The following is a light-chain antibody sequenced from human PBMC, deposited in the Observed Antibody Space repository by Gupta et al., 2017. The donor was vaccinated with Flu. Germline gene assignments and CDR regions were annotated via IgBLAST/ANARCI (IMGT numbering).Light chain of an antibody. CDR2: GAS. CDR1: QTVAGSF. V-gene: IGKV3-20*01. Sequence: LSLSPGESATLSCRASQTVAGSFLALYQQQPGQAPRLLIYGASTRASGIPDRFSGSGSGTDFTLTISRLEPEDFAVYFCQLYGSSPAFTFGQGTKLE. J-gene: IGKJ2*01. CDR3: QLYGSSPAFT.